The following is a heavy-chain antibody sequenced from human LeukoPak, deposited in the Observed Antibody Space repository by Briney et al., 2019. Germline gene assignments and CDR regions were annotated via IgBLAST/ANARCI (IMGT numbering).Heavy chain of an antibody. CDR1: GGSISSSSYY. J-gene: IGHJ4*02. CDR3: ARHSRYPESFDY. D-gene: IGHD1-14*01. V-gene: IGHV4-39*01. Sequence: SETLSLTCTVSGGSISSSSYYWGWIRQPSGKGLEWIGSIYYSGSTYYNPSLKSRVTISVDTSKNQFSLKLSSVTAADTAVYYCARHSRYPESFDYWGQGTLVTVSS. CDR2: IYYSGST.